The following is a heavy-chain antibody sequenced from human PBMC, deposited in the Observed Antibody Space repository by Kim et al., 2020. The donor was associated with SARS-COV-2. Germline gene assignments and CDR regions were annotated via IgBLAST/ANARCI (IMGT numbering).Heavy chain of an antibody. CDR1: GFTFSSYA. D-gene: IGHD2-15*01. Sequence: GGSLRLSCAASGFTFSSYAMSWVRQAPGKGLEWVSAISGSGGSTYYADSVKGRFTISRDNSKNTLYLQMNSLRAEDTAVYYCAKDNPGGDCGGSCYPQTPYYYGMDVWGQGTTVTVSS. CDR3: AKDNPGGDCGGSCYPQTPYYYGMDV. CDR2: ISGSGGST. J-gene: IGHJ6*02. V-gene: IGHV3-23*01.